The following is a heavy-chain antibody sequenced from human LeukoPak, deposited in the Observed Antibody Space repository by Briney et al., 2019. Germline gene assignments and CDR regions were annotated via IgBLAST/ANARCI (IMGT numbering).Heavy chain of an antibody. CDR3: AREGDTYYDFWSGYYTKNSPSGRDYYYGMDV. Sequence: PGGSLRLSCAASGFTFSSYWMHWVRQAPGKGLVWVSRINSDGSSTSYADSVKGRFTISRDNAKNSLYLQMNSLRAEDTAVYYCAREGDTYYDFWSGYYTKNSPSGRDYYYGMDVWGQGTTVTVSS. CDR1: GFTFSSYW. CDR2: INSDGSST. V-gene: IGHV3-74*01. J-gene: IGHJ6*02. D-gene: IGHD3-3*01.